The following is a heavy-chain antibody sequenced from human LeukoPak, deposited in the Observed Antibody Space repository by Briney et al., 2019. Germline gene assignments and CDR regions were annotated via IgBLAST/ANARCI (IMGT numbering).Heavy chain of an antibody. CDR1: GDSVSSNSAA. V-gene: IGHV6-1*01. D-gene: IGHD1-26*01. CDR3: ARDLEWELPTGNWFDP. Sequence: SQTLSLTCAISGDSVSSNSAAWNWIRQSPSRGLEWLGRTYYRSKWYNDYAVSVKSRITINPDTSKNQFSLQLNSVTPEDTAVYYCARDLEWELPTGNWFDPWGQGTLVTVSS. CDR2: TYYRSKWYN. J-gene: IGHJ5*02.